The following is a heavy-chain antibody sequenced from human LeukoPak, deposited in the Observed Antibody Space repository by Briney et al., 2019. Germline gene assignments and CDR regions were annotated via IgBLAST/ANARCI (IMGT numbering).Heavy chain of an antibody. V-gene: IGHV3-23*01. J-gene: IGHJ4*02. Sequence: GGSLRLSFAASGFPFSSYAMSWVRQAPGKGLEWVSAISGSGGSTYYADSVKGRFTISRDNSKNTLYLQMNSLRAEDTAVYYCAKGSVDIVHDYWGQGTLVTVCS. CDR1: GFPFSSYA. CDR3: AKGSVDIVHDY. CDR2: ISGSGGST. D-gene: IGHD5-12*01.